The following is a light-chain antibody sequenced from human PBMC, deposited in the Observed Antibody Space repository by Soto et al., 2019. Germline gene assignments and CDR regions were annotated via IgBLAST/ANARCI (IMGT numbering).Light chain of an antibody. Sequence: VMMTQSPATLSVSPGEGATLSCRASPSVSSNLAWYQQKPGQAPRLLIYGAFNRATGIPARFSGSGSGTDFTPTISSLEPEDSAIYYCQQRNIWPPVTFGQGTRLEIK. V-gene: IGKV3D-15*01. CDR3: QQRNIWPPVT. J-gene: IGKJ5*01. CDR1: PSVSSN. CDR2: GAF.